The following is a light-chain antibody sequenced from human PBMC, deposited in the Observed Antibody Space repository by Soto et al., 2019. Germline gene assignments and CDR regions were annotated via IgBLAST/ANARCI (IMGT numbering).Light chain of an antibody. CDR1: QSVSTN. CDR3: QQYNNWPYT. Sequence: EIVMTQSPDTLSVSPGERATLSCRASQSVSTNLAWYQQKPGQAPRLLIYGASTSATGIPVRFSGSGSGTEFTLTISSLQSEDFAVYHCQQYNNWPYTFGQGNKLEIK. CDR2: GAS. V-gene: IGKV3-15*01. J-gene: IGKJ2*01.